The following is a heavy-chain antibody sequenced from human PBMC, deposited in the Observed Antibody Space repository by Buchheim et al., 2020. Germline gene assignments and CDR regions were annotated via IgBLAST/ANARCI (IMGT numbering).Heavy chain of an antibody. Sequence: EVQLVESGGGLVKPGGSLRLSCAASGFTFSSYSMNWVRQAPGKGLEWVSSISSSSSYIYYADSVKGRFTISRDNAKNSLYLQMNSLRAEDTAVYYCARDPFFAGSSTSCFDYWGQGTL. J-gene: IGHJ4*02. CDR3: ARDPFFAGSSTSCFDY. CDR2: ISSSSSYI. CDR1: GFTFSSYS. V-gene: IGHV3-21*01. D-gene: IGHD2-2*01.